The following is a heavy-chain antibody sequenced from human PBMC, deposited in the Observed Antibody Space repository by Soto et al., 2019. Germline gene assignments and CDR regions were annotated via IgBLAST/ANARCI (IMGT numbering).Heavy chain of an antibody. J-gene: IGHJ2*01. Sequence: EVQLLESGGGLVQPGGSLRLSCAASGFTFSSYAMNWVRQAPGKGLEWVSVISGSGDSTYYADSVKGRFTISRDNSKNTLYLQMNSLRAEGTAVYYCARRERGWYFDLWGRGTLVTVSS. CDR1: GFTFSSYA. CDR2: ISGSGDST. CDR3: ARRERGWYFDL. V-gene: IGHV3-23*01.